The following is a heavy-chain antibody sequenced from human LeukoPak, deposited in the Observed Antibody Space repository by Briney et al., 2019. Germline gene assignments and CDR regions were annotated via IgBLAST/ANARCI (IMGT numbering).Heavy chain of an antibody. J-gene: IGHJ6*03. CDR3: ARDGVRGVTDYYYYYMDV. CDR2: IYSGGST. Sequence: PGGSLRLSCAASGFTVSSNYMSWVRQAPGKGLEWVSVIYSGGSTYYADSVKGRFTISRDNSKNTLYLQMISLRAEDTAVYYCARDGVRGVTDYYYYYMDVWGKGTTVTVSS. D-gene: IGHD3-10*01. CDR1: GFTVSSNY. V-gene: IGHV3-66*02.